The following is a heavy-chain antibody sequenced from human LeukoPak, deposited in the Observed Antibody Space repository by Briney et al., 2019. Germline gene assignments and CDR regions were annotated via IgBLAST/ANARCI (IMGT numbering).Heavy chain of an antibody. CDR1: GFTFSSYS. V-gene: IGHV3-21*01. CDR3: ARDMGYCSGNSCYFFDY. CDR2: ISSSSSYI. D-gene: IGHD2-15*01. J-gene: IGHJ4*02. Sequence: GGSLRLSCAASGFTFSSYSMNWVRQAPGKGLEWVSSISSSSSYIYYADSVKGRFTISRDNAKNSLYLQMNSLRAEDTAVYYCARDMGYCSGNSCYFFDYWGQGTLVTVSS.